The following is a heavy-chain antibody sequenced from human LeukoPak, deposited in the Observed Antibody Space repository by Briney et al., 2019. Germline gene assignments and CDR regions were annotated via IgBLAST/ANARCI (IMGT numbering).Heavy chain of an antibody. CDR2: INTNSGAI. D-gene: IGHD5-12*01. CDR3: TRDRLSKWFDP. J-gene: IGHJ5*02. V-gene: IGHV1-2*02. CDR1: CLSFIGGYY. Sequence: GAATKGFSWASCLSFIGGYYINWVRQAPGQGPEWVGWINTNSGAIYYAGKFQGRVTMTKETSISTAYMELYRLTSDDTAMYYCTRDRLSKWFDPWGQGTLVTVSS.